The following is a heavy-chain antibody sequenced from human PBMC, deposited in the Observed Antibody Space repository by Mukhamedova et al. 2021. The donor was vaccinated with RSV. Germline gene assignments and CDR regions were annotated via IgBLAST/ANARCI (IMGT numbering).Heavy chain of an antibody. J-gene: IGHJ4*02. D-gene: IGHD6-19*01. Sequence: EYMGSIYYSGSTYYNPSLKSRVTISVDTSKNQFSLKLSSVTAADTAVYYCEAYSSGRDYWGQGTLVTVSS. CDR3: EAYSSGRDY. V-gene: IGHV4-39*07. CDR2: IYYSGST.